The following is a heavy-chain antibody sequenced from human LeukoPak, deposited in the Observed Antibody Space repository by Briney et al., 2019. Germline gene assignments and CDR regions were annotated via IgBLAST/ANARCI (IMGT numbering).Heavy chain of an antibody. Sequence: GGSLRLSCAASGFTFSSYSMNWVRQAPGKGLEWVSYISSSSSTICYADSVKGRFTISRDNAKNSLYLQMNSLRAEDTAVYYCARDALYYYDSSGFNWFDPWGQGTLVTVSS. D-gene: IGHD3-22*01. CDR3: ARDALYYYDSSGFNWFDP. V-gene: IGHV3-48*01. CDR1: GFTFSSYS. J-gene: IGHJ5*02. CDR2: ISSSSSTI.